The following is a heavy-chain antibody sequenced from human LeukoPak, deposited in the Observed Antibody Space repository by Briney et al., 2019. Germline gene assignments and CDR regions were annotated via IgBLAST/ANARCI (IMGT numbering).Heavy chain of an antibody. J-gene: IGHJ4*02. CDR2: ISASGGST. Sequence: GGSLRLPCAASGFTFSTYAMSWVRQAPGKGLEWVSGISASGGSTYYADSVKGRFTISRDNSKKILYLQMNTLRAEDTAVYYCAKDQGYSSSSSYYFDYWGQGTLVTVSS. D-gene: IGHD6-6*01. CDR3: AKDQGYSSSSSYYFDY. CDR1: GFTFSTYA. V-gene: IGHV3-23*01.